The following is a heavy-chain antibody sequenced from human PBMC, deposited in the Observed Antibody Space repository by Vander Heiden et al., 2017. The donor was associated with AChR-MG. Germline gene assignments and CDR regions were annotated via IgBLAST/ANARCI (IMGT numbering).Heavy chain of an antibody. Sequence: QITLWESGPTLGRPTQTLTLTCPFSGFSLTTSGAGVGSIRQPPGKALEWLALIYWNDDKRYSPSLKSRLTVTKDTSKNQVVLTMTNMDPVDTATYYCAHRGYDSSGSGEFDPWGQGTLVTVSS. CDR2: IYWNDDK. CDR3: AHRGYDSSGSGEFDP. J-gene: IGHJ5*02. V-gene: IGHV2-5*01. D-gene: IGHD3-22*01. CDR1: GFSLTTSGAG.